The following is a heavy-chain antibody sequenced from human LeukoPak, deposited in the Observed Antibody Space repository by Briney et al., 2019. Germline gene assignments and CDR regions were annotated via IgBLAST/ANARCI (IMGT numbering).Heavy chain of an antibody. J-gene: IGHJ4*02. Sequence: GGSLRLSCAGSGFTFSNYSMNWVRQAPGKGLEWVSSISGSSRFIYYADSVKGRFTISRDNAKNSLSLQMNSLRDEDTAVYYCARGDSSGYYFDFWGQGTLVTVSS. D-gene: IGHD3-22*01. V-gene: IGHV3-21*01. CDR1: GFTFSNYS. CDR3: ARGDSSGYYFDF. CDR2: ISGSSRFI.